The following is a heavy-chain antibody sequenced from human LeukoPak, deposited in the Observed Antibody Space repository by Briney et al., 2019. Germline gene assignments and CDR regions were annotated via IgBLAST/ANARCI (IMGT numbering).Heavy chain of an antibody. V-gene: IGHV1-2*02. CDR3: ARDMDRIQLWLDDFDY. Sequence: ASVKVSCKASGYTFTGYYMHWVRQAPGQGLEWMGWINPNSGGTNYAQKFQGRVTMTRDTSISTAYMELSRLRSDDTAVYYCARDMDRIQLWLDDFDYWGQGTLVTVSS. CDR2: INPNSGGT. CDR1: GYTFTGYY. D-gene: IGHD5-18*01. J-gene: IGHJ4*02.